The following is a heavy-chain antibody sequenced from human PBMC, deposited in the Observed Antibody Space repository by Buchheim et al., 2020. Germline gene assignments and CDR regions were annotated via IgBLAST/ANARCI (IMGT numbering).Heavy chain of an antibody. CDR3: SRGPRIAVTAEGRSFDY. D-gene: IGHD6-19*01. V-gene: IGHV4-61*08. CDR1: DDSVSSDDYY. J-gene: IGHJ4*02. CDR2: ISSIGST. Sequence: QVQLQESGPGLVKPSETLSLTCTVSDDSVSSDDYYWSWIRQPPGKGLEWIGYISSIGSTNYSPSLKSRVTMSVDTSTQQFSLTLDSVTAADTAVYYCSRGPRIAVTAEGRSFDYWGQGTL.